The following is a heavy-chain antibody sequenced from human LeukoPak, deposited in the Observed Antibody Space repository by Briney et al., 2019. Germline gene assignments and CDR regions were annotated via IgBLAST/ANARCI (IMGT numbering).Heavy chain of an antibody. J-gene: IGHJ5*02. CDR2: IYYSGST. Sequence: SETLSLTCTVSGGSISSSSYYWGWIRQPPGKGLEWIGSIYYSGSTYYNPSLKSRVTISVDTSKNQFSLKLSSVTAADTAVYYCARPTPGIVTPRRLQLVWFDPWGQGTLVTVSS. D-gene: IGHD1-1*01. CDR3: ARPTPGIVTPRRLQLVWFDP. V-gene: IGHV4-39*01. CDR1: GGSISSSSYY.